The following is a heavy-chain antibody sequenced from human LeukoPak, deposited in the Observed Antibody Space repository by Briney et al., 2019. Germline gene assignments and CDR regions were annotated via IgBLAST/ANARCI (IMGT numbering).Heavy chain of an antibody. V-gene: IGHV3-21*04. CDR2: ISSSNGYI. Sequence: GGSLRLSCEASGLTFSSYTLTWVRQAPGKGLEWVSSISSSNGYIYYADSVKGRSTISRDNAKSSLSLQMNSLRDEDTAVYYCAKPLTGGGSWPPFDSWGQGTLVTASS. CDR3: AKPLTGGGSWPPFDS. J-gene: IGHJ4*02. CDR1: GLTFSSYT. D-gene: IGHD2-15*01.